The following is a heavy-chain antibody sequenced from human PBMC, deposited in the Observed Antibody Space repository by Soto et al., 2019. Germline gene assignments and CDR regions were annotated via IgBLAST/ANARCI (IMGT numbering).Heavy chain of an antibody. CDR1: GYSFTSYW. CDR2: IYPGDSDT. D-gene: IGHD4-17*01. CDR3: ASLGGDYNRYYYGMDV. Sequence: GESLKISCKGSGYSFTSYWIGWVRQMPGKGLEWMGIIYPGDSDTRCGPSFQGQVTISADKSISTAYLQWSSLKASDTAMYYCASLGGDYNRYYYGMDVWGQGTTVTVSS. V-gene: IGHV5-51*01. J-gene: IGHJ6*02.